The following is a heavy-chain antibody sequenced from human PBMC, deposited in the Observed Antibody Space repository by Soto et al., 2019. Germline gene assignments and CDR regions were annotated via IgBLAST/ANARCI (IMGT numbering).Heavy chain of an antibody. D-gene: IGHD2-21*02. V-gene: IGHV3-9*01. CDR1: GFTFDDYA. Sequence: EVQLVESGGGLVQPGRSLRLSCAASGFTFDDYAMHWVRQAPGKGLEWVSGISSKTGIIGYADSVQGRFTISRDQAKNSLYLQMNSLRPEDTAFYYCVKDVGDFVGGYFDSWGQGTLVTVS. CDR3: VKDVGDFVGGYFDS. J-gene: IGHJ4*02. CDR2: ISSKTGII.